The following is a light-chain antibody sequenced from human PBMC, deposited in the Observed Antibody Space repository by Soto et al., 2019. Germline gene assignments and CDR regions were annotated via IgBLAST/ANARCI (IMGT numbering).Light chain of an antibody. CDR3: QQRSNWPLLT. J-gene: IGKJ4*01. V-gene: IGKV3-11*01. CDR1: QSVSSY. CDR2: DAS. Sequence: EIVLTQSPATLSLSPGERATLSCRASQSVSSYLAWYQQKPCQAPRLLIYDASNRATGIPARFSGSGSGTDFTLTISSLEPVDFAVYYCQQRSNWPLLTFGRGIQVEIK.